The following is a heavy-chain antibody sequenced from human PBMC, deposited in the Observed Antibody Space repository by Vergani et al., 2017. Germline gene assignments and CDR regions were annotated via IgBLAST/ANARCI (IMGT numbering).Heavy chain of an antibody. Sequence: QVQLQESGPGVVKPSQTLSLTCTVSGYSISSGYYWGWIRQPPGKGLEWIGSIYHSGRTDYNPSLESRVTISVDTSKNTFSLKLNSVTAADTAIYYCARDSAVGGTFDSWGQGTLVSVSS. CDR3: ARDSAVGGTFDS. CDR1: GYSISSGYY. V-gene: IGHV4-38-2*02. J-gene: IGHJ4*02. CDR2: IYHSGRT. D-gene: IGHD1-26*01.